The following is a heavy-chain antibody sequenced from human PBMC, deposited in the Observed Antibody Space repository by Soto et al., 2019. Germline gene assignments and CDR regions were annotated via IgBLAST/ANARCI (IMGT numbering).Heavy chain of an antibody. CDR3: ARDERKGSLAVAGTYYYYGMDV. CDR2: IWYDGSNK. D-gene: IGHD6-19*01. Sequence: GGSLSLSCAASGFTFSSYGMHWVRQAPGKGLEWVAVIWYDGSNKYYADSVKGRFTISRDNSKNTLYLQMNSLRAEDTAVYYCARDERKGSLAVAGTYYYYGMDVWGQGTTVTVSS. CDR1: GFTFSSYG. J-gene: IGHJ6*02. V-gene: IGHV3-33*01.